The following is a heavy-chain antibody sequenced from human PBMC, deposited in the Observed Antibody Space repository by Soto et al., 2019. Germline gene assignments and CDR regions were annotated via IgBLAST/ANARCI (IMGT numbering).Heavy chain of an antibody. CDR3: AREDGVVGSSSAFDH. CDR2: INGRSNYV. V-gene: IGHV3-21*01. Sequence: EVQVVESGGGLVKPGGSLRLSRVFSGFTFSTYTMNWVRQAPGKGLEWVSSINGRSNYVYYADSVKGRFTISRDNAKNSLYLQMNRLRAEDTAIYYCAREDGVVGSSSAFDHWGLGTLVTVSS. D-gene: IGHD1-26*01. CDR1: GFTFSTYT. J-gene: IGHJ4*02.